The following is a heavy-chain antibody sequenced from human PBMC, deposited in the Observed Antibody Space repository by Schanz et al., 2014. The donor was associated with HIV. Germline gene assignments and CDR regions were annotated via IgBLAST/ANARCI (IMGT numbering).Heavy chain of an antibody. CDR1: GGHFASFG. D-gene: IGHD5-18*01. J-gene: IGHJ4*02. CDR2: IIPIYGTT. CDR3: AGTPMITGAFDH. V-gene: IGHV1-69*01. Sequence: QVELVQSGPEVKKPGSSVKVSCKASGGHFASFGVSWVRQAPGQGLEWMGGIIPIYGTTNDAQKFQGRVTMTTDASTATVHMELRSLRSEDTAVYYCAGTPMITGAFDHWGQGSLVTVSS.